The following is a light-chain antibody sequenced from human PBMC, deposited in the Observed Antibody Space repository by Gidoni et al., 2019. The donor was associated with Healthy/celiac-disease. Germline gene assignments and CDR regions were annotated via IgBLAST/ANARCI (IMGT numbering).Light chain of an antibody. V-gene: IGKV2-28*01. J-gene: IGKJ5*01. CDR2: LGS. CDR3: MQALQTPPT. Sequence: DVVMTPYPLSLPVTPGEPASIPCRSSQSLLHSNGYNYLDWYLQKPGQSPQLLIYLGSNRASGVPDRFSGSGSGTDFTLKISRVEAEDVGVYYCMQALQTPPTFGQGTRLEIK. CDR1: QSLLHSNGYNY.